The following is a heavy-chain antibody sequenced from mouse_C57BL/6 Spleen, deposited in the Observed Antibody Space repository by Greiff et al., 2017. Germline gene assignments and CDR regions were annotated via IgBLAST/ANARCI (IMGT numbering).Heavy chain of an antibody. D-gene: IGHD3-2*02. CDR3: AREVLRLLFDY. CDR2: IDPSDSYT. J-gene: IGHJ2*01. V-gene: IGHV1-59*01. CDR1: GYTFTSYW. Sequence: VQLQQPGAELVRPGTSVKLSCKASGYTFTSYWMHWVKQRPGQGLEWIGVIDPSDSYTNYNQKFKGKATLTVDTSSSTAYMQLSSLTSEDSAVYYCAREVLRLLFDYWGQGTTLTVSS.